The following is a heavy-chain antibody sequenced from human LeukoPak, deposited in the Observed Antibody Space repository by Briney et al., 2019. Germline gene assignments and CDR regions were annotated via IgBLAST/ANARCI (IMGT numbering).Heavy chain of an antibody. CDR2: INPNSGGT. CDR1: GGTFSSYA. V-gene: IGHV1-2*02. D-gene: IGHD3-3*01. Sequence: ASVKVSCKASGGTFSSYAISWVRQAPGQGLEWMGWINPNSGGTNYAQKFQGRVTMTRDTSISTAYMELSRLRSDDTAVYYCARASTSSYYDFWSGYYTADYWGQGTLVTVSS. CDR3: ARASTSSYYDFWSGYYTADY. J-gene: IGHJ4*02.